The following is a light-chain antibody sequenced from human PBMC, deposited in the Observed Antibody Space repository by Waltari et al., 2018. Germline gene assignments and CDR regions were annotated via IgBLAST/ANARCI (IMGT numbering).Light chain of an antibody. CDR1: QSISSW. J-gene: IGKJ1*01. V-gene: IGKV1-5*03. Sequence: DIQMTQSPSTLSASVGDRVTITCRASQSISSWLAWYQQKPGKAPKVLIYKAYSLESGVPSRFSGSGSGTEFTLTISSLQPDDFATYYCQQYNSYSPWTFGQGTKVEIK. CDR3: QQYNSYSPWT. CDR2: KAY.